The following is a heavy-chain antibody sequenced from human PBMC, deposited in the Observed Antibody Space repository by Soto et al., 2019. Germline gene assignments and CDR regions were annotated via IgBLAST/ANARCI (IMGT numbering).Heavy chain of an antibody. CDR3: ARGGRVAGTSFGAFDI. V-gene: IGHV1-69*01. CDR1: VGTFSSYA. CDR2: IIPIFGTA. D-gene: IGHD6-19*01. Sequence: QVQLVQSGAEVKKPVSSVKVSCKASVGTFSSYAISWVRQAPGQGLEWMGGIIPIFGTANYEQKFQGRVTITAAESTSTAYMELSSLRSEDTAVYYCARGGRVAGTSFGAFDIWGQGTMVTVSS. J-gene: IGHJ3*02.